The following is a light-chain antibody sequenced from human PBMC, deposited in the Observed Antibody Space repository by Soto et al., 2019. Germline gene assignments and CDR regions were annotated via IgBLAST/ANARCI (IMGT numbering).Light chain of an antibody. CDR1: QGVSSNS. V-gene: IGKV3-20*01. Sequence: ETVLTQSPGTLSLSPGERATLSCRASQGVSSNSLAWYQQKPGQAPRLLIYGASSRATGIPDRFSGSGSGTDFTLTISRLEPEDFAVYYCHQYGSSPRTFGQGTKVDIK. CDR2: GAS. CDR3: HQYGSSPRT. J-gene: IGKJ1*01.